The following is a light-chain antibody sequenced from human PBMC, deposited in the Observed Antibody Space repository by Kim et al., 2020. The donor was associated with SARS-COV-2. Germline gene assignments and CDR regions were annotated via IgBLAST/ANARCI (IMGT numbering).Light chain of an antibody. CDR1: QSVSSN. CDR2: GAS. V-gene: IGKV3-15*01. Sequence: VSPGERATLSCRASQSVSSNLAWYQQKPGQAPRLLIYGASTRATGIPARFSGSGSGTEFTLTISSLQSEDFAVYYCQQYNNWPDSFGQGTKLEI. J-gene: IGKJ2*03. CDR3: QQYNNWPDS.